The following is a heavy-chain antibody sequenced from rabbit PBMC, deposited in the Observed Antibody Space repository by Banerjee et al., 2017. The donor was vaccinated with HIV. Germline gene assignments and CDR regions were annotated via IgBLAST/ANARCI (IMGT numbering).Heavy chain of an antibody. V-gene: IGHV1S45*01. J-gene: IGHJ4*01. Sequence: QEQLEESGGDLVKPEGSLTLTCTASGFSFSSSYDMCWVRQAPGKGLELIACIYTRDGATWYASWAKGRFTISKTSSTTVTLQMTSLTAADTATYFCARDRYGGSSYYWAFNFWGPGTLVTVS. CDR2: IYTRDGAT. CDR1: GFSFSSSYD. D-gene: IGHD8-1*01. CDR3: ARDRYGGSSYYWAFNF.